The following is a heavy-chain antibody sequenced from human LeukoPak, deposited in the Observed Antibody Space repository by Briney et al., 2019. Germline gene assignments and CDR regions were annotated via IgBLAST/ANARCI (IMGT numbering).Heavy chain of an antibody. CDR2: IKQDGSEK. CDR3: ARETEMANLDY. CDR1: GFTFSSYW. D-gene: IGHD5-24*01. J-gene: IGHJ4*02. Sequence: GGSLRLSCTASGFTFSSYWMNWVRQAPWKGLEWVANIKQDGSEKYYVDSVKGRFTISRDNAKKSLYLQMNSLRAEDTAVYYCARETEMANLDYWGRGTLVTVSS. V-gene: IGHV3-7*04.